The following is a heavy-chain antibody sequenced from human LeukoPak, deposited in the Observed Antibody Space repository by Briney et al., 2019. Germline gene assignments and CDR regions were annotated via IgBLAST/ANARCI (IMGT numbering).Heavy chain of an antibody. CDR3: RFGSGRYSFDY. D-gene: IGHD3-10*01. Sequence: GGSLRLSCAASGFTVTGNYMIWVRQAPGRGLEWVSVIYSGGSTYYADSVKGRFTISRDNTKNSMYLQMNSLRAEDTAVYYCRFGSGRYSFDYWGQGTVVTVSS. J-gene: IGHJ4*02. CDR1: GFTVTGNY. CDR2: IYSGGST. V-gene: IGHV3-66*01.